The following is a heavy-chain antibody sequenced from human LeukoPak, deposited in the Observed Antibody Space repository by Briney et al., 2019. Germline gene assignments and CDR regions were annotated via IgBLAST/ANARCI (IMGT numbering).Heavy chain of an antibody. CDR2: IYYSGST. J-gene: IGHJ4*02. V-gene: IGHV4-61*01. D-gene: IGHD6-13*01. CDR3: ARDSPYSSSWYAARY. CDR1: GVSVSSGSYY. Sequence: SSETLSLTCTVSGVSVSSGSYYWSWIRQPPGKGLEWIGYIYYSGSTNYNPSLKSRVTISVDTSKNQFSLKLSSVTAADTAVYYCARDSPYSSSWYAARYWGQGTVVTVSS.